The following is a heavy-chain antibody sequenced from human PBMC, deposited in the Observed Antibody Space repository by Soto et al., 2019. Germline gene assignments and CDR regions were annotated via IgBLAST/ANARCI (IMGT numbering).Heavy chain of an antibody. CDR3: AKEPVGPDWYFDL. J-gene: IGHJ2*01. Sequence: DVQLLESGGGLVQPGGSLRLSCAASGFTFRSYAMSWVRQAPGKGLEWVSGISGSGISTHYADSVKGRFTVSRDNSENTLYLQLTSLSAEDTAVYNCAKEPVGPDWYFDLWGRGTLVTVSS. CDR1: GFTFRSYA. CDR2: ISGSGIST. V-gene: IGHV3-23*01.